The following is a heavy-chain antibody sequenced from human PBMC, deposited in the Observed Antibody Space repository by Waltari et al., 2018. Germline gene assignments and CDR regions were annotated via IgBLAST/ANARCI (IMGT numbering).Heavy chain of an antibody. CDR1: GFTFDDYG. CDR3: ARFRSSTVPYYYYYMDV. V-gene: IGHV3-20*04. D-gene: IGHD2-2*01. J-gene: IGHJ6*03. CDR2: INWNGGST. Sequence: EVQLVESGGGVVRPGGSLRLSCAASGFTFDDYGMSWVRQAPGKGLGWVSGINWNGGSTGSADSVKGRFTIYRDNAKNSLYLQMNSLRAEDTALYYCARFRSSTVPYYYYYMDVWGKGTTVTVSS.